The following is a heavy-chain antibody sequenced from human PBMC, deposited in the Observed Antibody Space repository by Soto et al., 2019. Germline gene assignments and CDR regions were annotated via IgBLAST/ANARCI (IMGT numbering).Heavy chain of an antibody. CDR1: GYTFTSYD. CDR3: ASRIASAVFDAFDI. V-gene: IGHV1-8*01. Sequence: QVQLVQSGAEVKKPGASVKVSCKASGYTFTSYDINWVRQATGQGLEWMGWMNPNSGNTGYAQKFQGRVTMTRNNSISTAHMELRSLRSEDTAVYYCASRIASAVFDAFDIWGQGTMVTVSS. J-gene: IGHJ3*02. CDR2: MNPNSGNT. D-gene: IGHD6-13*01.